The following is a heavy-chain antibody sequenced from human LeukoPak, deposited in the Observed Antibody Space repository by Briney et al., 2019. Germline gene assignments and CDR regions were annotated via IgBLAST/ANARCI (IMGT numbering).Heavy chain of an antibody. CDR3: AREDHETYYYDSSGYWWYY. CDR2: IIPIFGTA. D-gene: IGHD3-22*01. V-gene: IGHV1-69*05. CDR1: GGTFSSYA. Sequence: SVKVSCKASGGTFSSYAISWVRQAPGQGLEWMGRIIPIFGTANYAQKFQGRVTITTDESTSTAYVELSSLRSEDTAVYYCAREDHETYYYDSSGYWWYYWGQGTLVTVSS. J-gene: IGHJ4*02.